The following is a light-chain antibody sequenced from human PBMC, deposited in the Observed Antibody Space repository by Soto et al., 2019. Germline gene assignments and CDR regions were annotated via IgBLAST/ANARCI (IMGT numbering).Light chain of an antibody. CDR1: QSVSIY. CDR3: QQRSDWPT. CDR2: DAS. J-gene: IGKJ4*01. Sequence: EIVLTQSPGTLSLSPGERATLSCRASQSVSIYLAWYQQKGGQAPRLLIYDASNRATGIPARFSGSGSGTDFTLTISRLEPEDFAVYYCQQRSDWPTFGGGTKVEIK. V-gene: IGKV3-11*01.